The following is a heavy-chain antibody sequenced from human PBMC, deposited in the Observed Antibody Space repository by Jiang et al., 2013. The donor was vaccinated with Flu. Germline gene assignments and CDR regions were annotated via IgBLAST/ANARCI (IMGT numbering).Heavy chain of an antibody. CDR2: IYSSGLT. V-gene: IGHV4-4*07. D-gene: IGHD3-22*01. CDR1: GDSIRYQC. CDR3: ARWTSGSLGH. Sequence: GLVKPSETLSLACTVSGDSIRYQCCLWSWVRQPAGEGLEWIGRIYSSGLTNXNPPSRVESPCQWTRPGTSSPLKLTSMTAADAAVYYCARWTSGSLGHWGHGNPGHRLL. J-gene: IGHJ4*02.